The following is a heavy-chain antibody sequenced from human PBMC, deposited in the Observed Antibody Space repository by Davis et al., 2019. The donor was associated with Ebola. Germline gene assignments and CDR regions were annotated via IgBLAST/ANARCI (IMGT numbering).Heavy chain of an antibody. CDR2: INHSGST. J-gene: IGHJ4*02. V-gene: IGHV4-34*01. Sequence: SETLSLTCAVYAGSFSGYYWSWICQPPGKGLEWMGEINHSGSTNYNPSLKSRVTISVDTSKNQFSLKLSSVTAADTAVYYCARGGYFDYWGQGTLVTVSS. CDR1: AGSFSGYY. CDR3: ARGGYFDY.